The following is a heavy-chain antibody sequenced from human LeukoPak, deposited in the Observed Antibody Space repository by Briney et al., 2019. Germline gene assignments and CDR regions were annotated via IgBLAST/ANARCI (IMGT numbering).Heavy chain of an antibody. J-gene: IGHJ4*02. CDR3: AKDPRQLVLGY. D-gene: IGHD6-13*01. CDR1: GFTFRSYA. Sequence: GGSPRLSCAASGFTFRSYAMSWVRQAPGKGLEWVAAISGSGGSTYYEDSVKGRFTISRDNSKNTLYLQMNSLRAEDTAVYYCAKDPRQLVLGYWGQGTLVTVPS. CDR2: ISGSGGST. V-gene: IGHV3-23*01.